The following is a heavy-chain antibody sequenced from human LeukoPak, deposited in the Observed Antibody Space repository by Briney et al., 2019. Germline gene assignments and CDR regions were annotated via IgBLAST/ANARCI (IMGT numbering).Heavy chain of an antibody. V-gene: IGHV4-61*02. D-gene: IGHD3-22*01. CDR2: VYSSGST. J-gene: IGHJ4*02. CDR1: GGSISSGSYY. Sequence: SETLSLTCTVSGGSISSGSYYWSWIRQPAGKGLEWIGRVYSSGSTDYNPSLKSRLSISVDTSKIQFSLRLSSVTVADTAVYYCARVTGYMIEDYFDYWGQGTLVTVSS. CDR3: ARVTGYMIEDYFDY.